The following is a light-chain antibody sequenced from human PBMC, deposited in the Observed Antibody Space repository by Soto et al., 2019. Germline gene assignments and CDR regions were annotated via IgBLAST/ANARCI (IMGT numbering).Light chain of an antibody. V-gene: IGLV1-44*01. Sequence: QSVLTQPPSASGTPGQRVTLSCSGSSSNIGSYTVNWFQQLPGTAPKLLIYRNNQRPSGVPDRFSGSKSGTSASLAISGLQSEDEADYYCAVWDDSLNGYVFGTGTKLTVL. J-gene: IGLJ1*01. CDR1: SSNIGSYT. CDR2: RNN. CDR3: AVWDDSLNGYV.